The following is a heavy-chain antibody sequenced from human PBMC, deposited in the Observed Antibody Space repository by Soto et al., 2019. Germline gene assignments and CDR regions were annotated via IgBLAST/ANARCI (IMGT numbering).Heavy chain of an antibody. CDR2: IYYSGST. V-gene: IGHV4-59*08. J-gene: IGHJ4*02. Sequence: QVQLQESGPGLVKPSETLSLTCTVSGGSISSYYWSWIRQPPGKGLEWIGYIYYSGSTNYNPSLKRRVTLSVDTSKNQFSLKLRSVNAADTAVYDCARRYGYSFDYWGQGTLVTVSS. D-gene: IGHD1-1*01. CDR3: ARRYGYSFDY. CDR1: GGSISSYY.